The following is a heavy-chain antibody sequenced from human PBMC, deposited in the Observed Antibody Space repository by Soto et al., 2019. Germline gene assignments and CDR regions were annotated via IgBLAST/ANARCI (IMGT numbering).Heavy chain of an antibody. J-gene: IGHJ4*02. Sequence: QVQLVQSGAEVKKPGASVNVSCKASGYTFISYGISWVRQAPGQGLEWMGWISGYNGNIKYAEKVQGRVTMTTDTSTSTAYMELRSLRSDDTAIYYCARGGQWLGRSLFDYWGQGTLVTVSS. CDR2: ISGYNGNI. D-gene: IGHD6-19*01. CDR1: GYTFISYG. V-gene: IGHV1-18*01. CDR3: ARGGQWLGRSLFDY.